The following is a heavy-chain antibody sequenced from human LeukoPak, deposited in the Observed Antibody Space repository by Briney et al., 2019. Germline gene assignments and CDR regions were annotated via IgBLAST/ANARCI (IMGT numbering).Heavy chain of an antibody. Sequence: SETLSLTCAVYGGSFSGHYWSWIRQPPGKGLEWIGEINHSGSTNYNPSPKSRVTISVDTSKNQFSLKLSSVTAADTAVYYCARGPPIVVVTAIHNWFDPWGQGTLVTVSS. V-gene: IGHV4-34*01. CDR3: ARGPPIVVVTAIHNWFDP. D-gene: IGHD2-21*02. CDR2: INHSGST. J-gene: IGHJ5*02. CDR1: GGSFSGHY.